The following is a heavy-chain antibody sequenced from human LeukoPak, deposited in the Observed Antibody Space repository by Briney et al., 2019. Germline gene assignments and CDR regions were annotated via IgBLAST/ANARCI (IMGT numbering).Heavy chain of an antibody. Sequence: SETLSLTCTVSGGSISSSSYYWGWIRQPPGKGLEWIGYISYGGATNYNPSLKSRLTILVDTSENQFSLKLSSVTAADTAVYYCARSKTYRSTWNTDYWGQGTLVTVSS. CDR2: ISYGGAT. CDR3: ARSKTYRSTWNTDY. D-gene: IGHD2-2*01. J-gene: IGHJ4*02. CDR1: GGSISSSSYY. V-gene: IGHV4-61*05.